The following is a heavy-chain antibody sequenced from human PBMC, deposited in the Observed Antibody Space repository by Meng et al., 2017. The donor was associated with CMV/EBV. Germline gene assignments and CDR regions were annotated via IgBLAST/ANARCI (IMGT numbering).Heavy chain of an antibody. Sequence: GSLRLSCAVYGGSFSGYYWSWIRQPPGKGLEWMGEINHSGSTNYNPSLKSRVTISVDTSKNQFYLKLSSVTAADTAVYYCARQFYDVWSGYYSYYYYGMDVWGQGTTVTVSS. CDR2: INHSGST. D-gene: IGHD3-3*01. V-gene: IGHV4-34*01. CDR3: ARQFYDVWSGYYSYYYYGMDV. J-gene: IGHJ6*02. CDR1: GGSFSGYY.